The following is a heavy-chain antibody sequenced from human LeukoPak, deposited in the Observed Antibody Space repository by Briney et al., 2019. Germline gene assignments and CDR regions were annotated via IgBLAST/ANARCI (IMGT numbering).Heavy chain of an antibody. CDR1: GFTFSSYA. CDR3: AKDGHYDSSGFTLQY. D-gene: IGHD3-22*01. V-gene: IGHV3-23*01. CDR2: ISSSGANT. Sequence: GGSLRLSCAASGFTFSSYAMSWVRQAPGKGLEWVSTISSSGANTYYADSVRGRFTISRDNSKNTLYLQMNSLRAEDTAVYYCAKDGHYDSSGFTLQYWGQGTLVTVSS. J-gene: IGHJ1*01.